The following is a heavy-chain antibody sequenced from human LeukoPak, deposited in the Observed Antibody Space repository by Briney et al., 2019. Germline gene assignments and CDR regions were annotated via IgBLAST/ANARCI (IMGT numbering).Heavy chain of an antibody. CDR1: GLTVSSNY. CDR2: IYGGGST. D-gene: IGHD6-13*01. CDR3: ASLYSSSWYMGYFQH. J-gene: IGHJ1*01. V-gene: IGHV3-53*01. Sequence: GGSLRLSCAASGLTVSSNYMSWVRQAPGKGLEWVSVIYGGGSTYYADSVKGRFTISRDNSKNTLYLQMNSLRAEDTAVYYCASLYSSSWYMGYFQHWGQGTLVTVSS.